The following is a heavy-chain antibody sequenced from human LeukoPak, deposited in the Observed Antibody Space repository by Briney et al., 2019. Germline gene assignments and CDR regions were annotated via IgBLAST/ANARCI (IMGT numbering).Heavy chain of an antibody. CDR1: GGTFSSYA. CDR3: AAYCRRTSCYPVEDV. CDR2: IIPIFGTA. Sequence: ASVKVSCKASGGTFSSYAISWVRQAPGQGLEWMGGIIPIFGTANYAQKFQGRVTITADKSTSTAYMELSSLRSEDTAVYYCAAYCRRTSCYPVEDVWGKGTTVTISS. D-gene: IGHD2-2*01. V-gene: IGHV1-69*06. J-gene: IGHJ6*04.